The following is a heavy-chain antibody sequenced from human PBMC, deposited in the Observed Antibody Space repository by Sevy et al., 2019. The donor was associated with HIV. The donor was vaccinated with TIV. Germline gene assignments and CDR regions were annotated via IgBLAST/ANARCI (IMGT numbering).Heavy chain of an antibody. V-gene: IGHV3-23*01. Sequence: GGSLRLSCTASEFTFSSHAVSWVRQAPGKGLEWVSAISGNGENTHYEDSVRGRFTISRDNFKNTLYLQMNSLRAEDTALYYCARDGRGISAFDIWGQGTMVTVSS. CDR3: ARDGRGISAFDI. J-gene: IGHJ3*02. CDR2: ISGNGENT. D-gene: IGHD3-3*02. CDR1: EFTFSSHA.